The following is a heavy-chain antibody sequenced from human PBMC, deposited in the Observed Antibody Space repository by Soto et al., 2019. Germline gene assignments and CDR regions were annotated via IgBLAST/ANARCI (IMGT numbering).Heavy chain of an antibody. V-gene: IGHV3-30*18. D-gene: IGHD4-17*01. CDR1: GFSFSSYG. CDR3: AKDSGYGGYFDY. J-gene: IGHJ4*02. CDR2: ISYDGSNK. Sequence: GGSLRLSCVASGFSFSSYGMHWVRQAPGKGLEWVAVISYDGSNKYYADSVKGRFTISRDNSKNTLYLQMNSLRAEDTAVYYCAKDSGYGGYFDYWGQGTLVTVSS.